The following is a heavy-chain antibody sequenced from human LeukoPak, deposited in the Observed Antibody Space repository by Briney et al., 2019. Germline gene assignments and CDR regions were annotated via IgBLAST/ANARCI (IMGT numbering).Heavy chain of an antibody. CDR1: GGSINSGSYS. D-gene: IGHD3-22*01. CDR2: IRISGST. Sequence: PSQTLSLTRTVSGGSINSGSYSWTWIRQPAGEGLEWIGRIRISGSTDYTPSLKSRVTISVDTSKNQFSLKLSSVTAADTAVYYCARADRSGYFGNVVAFDIWGQGTMVTVSS. J-gene: IGHJ3*02. V-gene: IGHV4-61*02. CDR3: ARADRSGYFGNVVAFDI.